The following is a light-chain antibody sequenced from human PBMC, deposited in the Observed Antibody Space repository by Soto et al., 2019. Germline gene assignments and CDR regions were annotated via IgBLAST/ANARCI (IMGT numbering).Light chain of an antibody. J-gene: IGKJ2*01. CDR1: QSVLYSSNNKNY. CDR2: RAS. Sequence: DIVMTQSPDSLAVSLGERASINCKSSQSVLYSSNNKNYLAWYQQRPGQPPNLLIYRASTRESGVPDRFSGSGSGTDFTLTITSLQAEDVAVYYCQQYESTPPTFGQGTKVEIK. V-gene: IGKV4-1*01. CDR3: QQYESTPPT.